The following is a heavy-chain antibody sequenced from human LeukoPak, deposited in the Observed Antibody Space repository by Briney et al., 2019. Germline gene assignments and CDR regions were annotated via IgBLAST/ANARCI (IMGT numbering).Heavy chain of an antibody. V-gene: IGHV3-23*01. CDR2: ISGSGGST. Sequence: GGSLRLSCAASGFTFSSYAMSWVRQAPGKGLEWVSAISGSGGSTYYADSVKGWFTISRDNSKNTLYLQMNSLRAEDTAVYYCAKVNGDYGRNWFDPWGQGTLVTVSS. D-gene: IGHD4-17*01. CDR1: GFTFSSYA. CDR3: AKVNGDYGRNWFDP. J-gene: IGHJ5*02.